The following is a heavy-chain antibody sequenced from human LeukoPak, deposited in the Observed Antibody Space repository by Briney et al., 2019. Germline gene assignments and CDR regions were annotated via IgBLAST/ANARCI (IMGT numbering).Heavy chain of an antibody. CDR1: GYTFTSYD. D-gene: IGHD6-19*01. V-gene: IGHV1-8*01. Sequence: ASVKVSCKASGYTFTSYDINWVRQATAQGLEWMGWMNPNSGNTGYAQKFKGRVNMTRNTSIRTAYMELSSLRSEDTAVYYGARGVYSSGPEGYWGQGTLVTVSS. J-gene: IGHJ4*02. CDR3: ARGVYSSGPEGY. CDR2: MNPNSGNT.